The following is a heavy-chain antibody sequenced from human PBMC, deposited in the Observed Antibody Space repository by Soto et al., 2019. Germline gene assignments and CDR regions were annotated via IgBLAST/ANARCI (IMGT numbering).Heavy chain of an antibody. D-gene: IGHD6-13*01. CDR3: ARGREAAAGGFDY. Sequence: SETLSLTCTVSGGSISSYYWSWIRQPPGKGLEWIGYIYYSGSTNYNPSLKSRVTISVDTSKNQFSLKLSSVTAADTAVYYCARGREAAAGGFDYWGQGTLVTVS. CDR2: IYYSGST. J-gene: IGHJ4*02. CDR1: GGSISSYY. V-gene: IGHV4-59*01.